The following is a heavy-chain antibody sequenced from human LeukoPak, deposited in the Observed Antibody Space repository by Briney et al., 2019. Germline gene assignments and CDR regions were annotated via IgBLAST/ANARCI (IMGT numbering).Heavy chain of an antibody. D-gene: IGHD6-13*01. CDR3: ARGTSIAAAGYFDY. J-gene: IGHJ4*02. CDR2: IHYTGST. Sequence: PSETLSLTCTVSGGSISSYYWSWIRQSPGKGLECIGYIHYTGSTNYNPSLKSRVTISVDTSKNQFSLKLSSVTAADTAVYYCARGTSIAAAGYFDYWGQGTLVTVSS. CDR1: GGSISSYY. V-gene: IGHV4-59*08.